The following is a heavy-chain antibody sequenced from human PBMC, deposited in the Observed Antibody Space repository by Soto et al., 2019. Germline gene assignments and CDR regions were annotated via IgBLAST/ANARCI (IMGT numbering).Heavy chain of an antibody. J-gene: IGHJ4*02. CDR3: TKLWGYYFES. Sequence: GSLRLFFGASGFSVNDNSMAWVRQAPGKSPEWVAVIFTRGTAHYADSVTGRFTFSRDNSKRTLNLQLNNLRAEDTAVYYCTKLWGYYFESWGQGTLATV. V-gene: IGHV3-53*01. CDR1: GFSVNDNS. D-gene: IGHD3-22*01. CDR2: IFTRGTA.